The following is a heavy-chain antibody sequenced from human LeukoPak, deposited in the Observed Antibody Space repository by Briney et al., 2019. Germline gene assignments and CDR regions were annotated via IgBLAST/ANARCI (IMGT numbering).Heavy chain of an antibody. Sequence: SETLSLTCTVSGGSIRSYYWSWIRQPPGKGLEWIGYIHYSGSTNYNPSLKSRVTLSVDTSKNQFSLKLSSVTAADTAVYYCARGPPPDLDYWGRGTLVTVSS. CDR3: ARGPPPDLDY. V-gene: IGHV4-59*12. CDR1: GGSIRSYY. J-gene: IGHJ4*02. CDR2: IHYSGST.